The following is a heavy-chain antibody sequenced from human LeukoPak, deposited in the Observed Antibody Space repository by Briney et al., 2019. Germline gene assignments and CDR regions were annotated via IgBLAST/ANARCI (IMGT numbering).Heavy chain of an antibody. J-gene: IGHJ6*02. D-gene: IGHD3-10*01. Sequence: SETLSLTCAVYGGSFSGYYWSWIRQPPGKGLEWIGEINHSGSTNYNPSLKSRVTISVDTSKNQLSLKLSSVTAADTAVYYCARANNYGSGSYYYYYYYGMDVWGQGTTVTVSS. V-gene: IGHV4-34*01. CDR1: GGSFSGYY. CDR2: INHSGST. CDR3: ARANNYGSGSYYYYYYYGMDV.